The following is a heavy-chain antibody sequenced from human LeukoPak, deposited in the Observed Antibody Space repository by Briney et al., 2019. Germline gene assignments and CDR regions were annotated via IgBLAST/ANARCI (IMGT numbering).Heavy chain of an antibody. CDR3: ARDSADCGGDCYSFAY. D-gene: IGHD2-21*02. V-gene: IGHV3-74*01. CDR1: GFTFSNYW. Sequence: PGGSLRLSCAASGFTFSNYWMHWVRHAPGKGLVWVSRISTDGSSTSYADFVKGRFTISRDNAKNTLYLQMNSLRAEDTAVYYCARDSADCGGDCYSFAYWGQGTLVTVSS. J-gene: IGHJ4*02. CDR2: ISTDGSST.